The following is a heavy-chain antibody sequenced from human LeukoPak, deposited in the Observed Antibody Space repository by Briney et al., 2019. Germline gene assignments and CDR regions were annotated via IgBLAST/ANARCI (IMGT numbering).Heavy chain of an antibody. CDR3: ARVGVVVVPAAVGRTQLWFDP. V-gene: IGHV1-18*01. J-gene: IGHJ5*02. Sequence: ASVKVSCKASGYTFTSYGISWVRQAPGQGLEGMGWISAYNGNTNYAQKLQGRVTMTTDTSTSTAHMELRSLRSDDTAVYYCARVGVVVVPAAVGRTQLWFDPWGQRTLVTVSS. CDR2: ISAYNGNT. CDR1: GYTFTSYG. D-gene: IGHD2-2*01.